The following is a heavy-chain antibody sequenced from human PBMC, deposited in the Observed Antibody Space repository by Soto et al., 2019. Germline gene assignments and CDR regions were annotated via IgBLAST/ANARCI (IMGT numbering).Heavy chain of an antibody. CDR2: ISSSSSTI. J-gene: IGHJ3*02. V-gene: IGHV3-48*02. Sequence: GGSLRLACAASGFTFSSYSMNWVRQAPGKGQEWVSYISSSSSTIYYADSVKGRFTISRDNAKNSLYLQMNSLRDEDTVVYYCARDRGQWLTDAFDIWGQGTMVTVSS. CDR3: ARDRGQWLTDAFDI. D-gene: IGHD6-19*01. CDR1: GFTFSSYS.